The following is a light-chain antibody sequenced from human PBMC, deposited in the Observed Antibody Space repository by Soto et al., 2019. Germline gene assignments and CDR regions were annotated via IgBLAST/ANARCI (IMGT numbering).Light chain of an antibody. V-gene: IGLV2-8*01. CDR3: SSFAGNNNLV. CDR2: EVS. J-gene: IGLJ2*01. CDR1: SSDVGGYNY. Sequence: QSALTQPPSASGSPGQSVTISCTGTSSDVGGYNYVSWYQQHPGKAPKLMISEVSKRPSGVPDRFSGSKSGNTASLTVSGHQAEDEADYYCSSFAGNNNLVFGGGTQLTVL.